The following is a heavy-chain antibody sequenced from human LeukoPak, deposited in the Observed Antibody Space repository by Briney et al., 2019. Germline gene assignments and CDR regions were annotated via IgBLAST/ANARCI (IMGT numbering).Heavy chain of an antibody. CDR2: IYTSGST. J-gene: IGHJ3*02. CDR3: AREAYYYGSGLIDI. Sequence: SETLSLTCTVSGGSISSYYWSWIRQPAGKGLEWIGRIYTSGSTNYNPSLKSRVTMSVDTSKNQFSLKLSSVTAADTAVYYCAREAYYYGSGLIDIWGQGKMVTVSS. CDR1: GGSISSYY. D-gene: IGHD3-10*01. V-gene: IGHV4-4*07.